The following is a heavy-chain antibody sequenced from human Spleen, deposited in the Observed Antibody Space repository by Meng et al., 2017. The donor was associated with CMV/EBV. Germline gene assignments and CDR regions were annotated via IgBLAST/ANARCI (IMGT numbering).Heavy chain of an antibody. J-gene: IGHJ4*02. CDR3: AKAIEARPAGHFDY. D-gene: IGHD6-6*01. CDR1: GFTFSSYA. V-gene: IGHV3-30*09. CDR2: ISYDGSNK. Sequence: GESLKISCAASGFTFSSYAMHWVRQAPGKGLEWVAVISYDGSNKYYADSVKGRFVISRDNSKNTVYLQLNSLRAEDPAVYYCAKAIEARPAGHFDYWGQGTLVTVSS.